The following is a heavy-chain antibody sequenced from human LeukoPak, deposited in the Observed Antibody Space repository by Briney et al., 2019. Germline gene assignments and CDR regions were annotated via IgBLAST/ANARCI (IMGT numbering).Heavy chain of an antibody. CDR3: AKDYCRDGNCPFPFLDS. J-gene: IGHJ4*02. CDR1: GFTLTNHG. D-gene: IGHD2-15*01. Sequence: AGGSLRLSCAVSGFTLTNHGVSWVRQAPGKGLEWVSIITGTGGKYYGDSVKGRFVLSRGNSKNTVYMQMSSLRTEDTATYYCAKDYCRDGNCPFPFLDSWGQGTQVTVSS. V-gene: IGHV3-23*01. CDR2: ITGTGGK.